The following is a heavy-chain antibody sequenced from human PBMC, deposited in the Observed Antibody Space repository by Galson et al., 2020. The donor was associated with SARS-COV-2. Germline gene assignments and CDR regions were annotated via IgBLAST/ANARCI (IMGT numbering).Heavy chain of an antibody. V-gene: IGHV1-2*02. CDR3: ARESSAVRDYGDYYFDF. J-gene: IGHJ4*02. D-gene: IGHD4-17*01. CDR2: INPSSGDT. CDR1: GYNFTGCY. Sequence: GESLKISCKASGYNFTGCYIHWVRQAPGQGLEWVAWINPSSGDTNYAQKFQGRVTVTRDTSINTVYMELSTLRSDDTAVYFCARESSAVRDYGDYYFDFWGQGTLLTVSS.